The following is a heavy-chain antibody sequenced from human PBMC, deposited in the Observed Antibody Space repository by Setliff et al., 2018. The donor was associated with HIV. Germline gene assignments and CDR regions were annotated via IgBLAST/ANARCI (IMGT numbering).Heavy chain of an antibody. J-gene: IGHJ3*02. V-gene: IGHV4-34*01. CDR3: AREGTYSGTYWVRRVASFDI. CDR1: GGSLSGYY. Sequence: SDTLSLTFAVYGGSLSGYYWRWIRQPPGKGLEWIGDVSHTGSTNYNPSLKSRITISADTPKNQFSLKLSAVTAADTAVYYCAREGTYSGTYWVRRVASFDIWGQGTMVTVSS. CDR2: VSHTGST. D-gene: IGHD1-26*01.